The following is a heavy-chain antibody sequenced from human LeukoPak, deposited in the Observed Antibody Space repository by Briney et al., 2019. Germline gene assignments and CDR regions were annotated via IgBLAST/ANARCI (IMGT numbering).Heavy chain of an antibody. Sequence: ASVKVSCKASGYTFTVYYMHWVRQAPGQGLELMGWINPNSGGTNYAQKFQGRVTMTRDTSISTAYMELSRLRSDDTAVYYCARDIVVVVAAENWFDPWGQGTLVTVSS. CDR1: GYTFTVYY. CDR3: ARDIVVVVAAENWFDP. CDR2: INPNSGGT. D-gene: IGHD2-15*01. J-gene: IGHJ5*02. V-gene: IGHV1-2*02.